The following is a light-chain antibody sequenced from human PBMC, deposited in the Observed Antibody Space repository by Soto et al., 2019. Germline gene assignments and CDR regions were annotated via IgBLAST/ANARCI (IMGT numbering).Light chain of an antibody. CDR3: MQALQTPPT. Sequence: EIVLTQSPLSLPVTPGEPASISCRSSQSLLYSNGYNYLVWYLQRPGQSPQLLIYLGSNRASRVPDRFSGSGSGTDCTLKISRVEAEDVGVYYCMQALQTPPTFGGGTKVEIK. CDR1: QSLLYSNGYNY. CDR2: LGS. V-gene: IGKV2-28*01. J-gene: IGKJ4*01.